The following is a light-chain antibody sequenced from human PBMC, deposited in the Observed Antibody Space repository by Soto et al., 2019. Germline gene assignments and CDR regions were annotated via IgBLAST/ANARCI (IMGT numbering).Light chain of an antibody. CDR3: SSYSRTTTRVV. J-gene: IGLJ2*01. V-gene: IGLV2-14*01. CDR1: STDIGGYTY. Sequence: QSVLTQPASVSGSPGQSITISCTGTSTDIGGYTYVSWYQQYPGKVPKLMIYEVDNRPSGVSNRFSGSKSGSTASLTISGRQAEDEADYFCSSYSRTTTRVVFGGGTKLTVL. CDR2: EVD.